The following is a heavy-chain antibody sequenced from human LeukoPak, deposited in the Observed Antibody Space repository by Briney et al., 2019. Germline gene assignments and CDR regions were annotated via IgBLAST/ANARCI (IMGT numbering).Heavy chain of an antibody. CDR3: AREVARGYGMDV. Sequence: GGSLRLSCAASGFTFSSYGMHWIRQAPGKGLEWVALIWSGGNKDFYADSVRGRFAISRDNGRSTLYLDMNSLRDDDTGVYYCAREVARGYGMDVWGQGTAVIVSS. J-gene: IGHJ6*02. CDR1: GFTFSSYG. D-gene: IGHD3-10*01. CDR2: IWSGGNKD. V-gene: IGHV3-33*08.